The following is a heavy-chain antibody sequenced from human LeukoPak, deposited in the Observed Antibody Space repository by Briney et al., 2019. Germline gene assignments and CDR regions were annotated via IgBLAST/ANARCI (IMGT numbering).Heavy chain of an antibody. J-gene: IGHJ5*02. Sequence: ASVKVSCKASGYTFTSYDINWVRQDTGQGLEWMGWMNPNSGNTGYAQKFQGRVTMTRNTSISTAYMELSSLRSEDTAVYYCARVSRHLGYSSSGWFDPWGQGTLVTVSS. V-gene: IGHV1-8*01. CDR1: GYTFTSYD. CDR2: MNPNSGNT. CDR3: ARVSRHLGYSSSGWFDP. D-gene: IGHD6-13*01.